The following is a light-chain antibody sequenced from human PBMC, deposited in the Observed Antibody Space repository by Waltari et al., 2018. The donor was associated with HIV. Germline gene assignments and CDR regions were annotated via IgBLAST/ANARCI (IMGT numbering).Light chain of an antibody. CDR1: SSDVGSYNL. Sequence: QSALTPPASVSGSPGQSITISCTGTSSDVGSYNLVSWYQQHPGKAPKLMIYEVSKRPSGVSNRFSGSKSGNTASLTISGLQAEDDADYYCCSYAGSSTSVFGTGTKVTVL. CDR3: CSYAGSSTSV. V-gene: IGLV2-23*02. J-gene: IGLJ1*01. CDR2: EVS.